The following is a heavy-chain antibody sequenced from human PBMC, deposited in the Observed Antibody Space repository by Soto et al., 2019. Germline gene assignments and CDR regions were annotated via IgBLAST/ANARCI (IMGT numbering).Heavy chain of an antibody. CDR1: GFTFSSYC. CDR3: ARSSYDFWSGYHAGDWFDP. J-gene: IGHJ5*02. V-gene: IGHV3-74*01. D-gene: IGHD3-3*01. CDR2: INSDGSST. Sequence: GSLRLSCAASGFTFSSYCMHWVRHAPGKGLVWVSRINSDGSSTSYADSVKGRFTISRDNSKNTLYLQMNSLRAEDTAVYYCARSSYDFWSGYHAGDWFDPWGQGTLVTVSS.